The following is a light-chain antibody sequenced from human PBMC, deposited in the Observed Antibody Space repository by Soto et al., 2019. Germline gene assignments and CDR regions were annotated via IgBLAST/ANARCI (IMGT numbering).Light chain of an antibody. CDR3: QSYDSSLRV. Sequence: QSVLTQPPSVYGSPGQRVTISCTGSSSNIGAGYDVHWYQQLPGTAPKLLIYGNSNRPSGVPDRFSGSKSGTSASLAITGLQAEDEADYYCQSYDSSLRVFGTGTKVTV. CDR2: GNS. CDR1: SSNIGAGYD. V-gene: IGLV1-40*01. J-gene: IGLJ1*01.